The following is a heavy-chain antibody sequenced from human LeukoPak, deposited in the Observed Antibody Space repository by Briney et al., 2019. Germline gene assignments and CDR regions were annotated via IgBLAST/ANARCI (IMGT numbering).Heavy chain of an antibody. J-gene: IGHJ6*02. CDR2: IWYDGSNK. CDR1: GFTFSSYG. Sequence: GGSLRLSCAASGFTFSSYGMHWVRQAPGKGLEWVAVIWYDGSNKYYADSVKGRFTISRDNSKNTLYPQMNSLRAEDTAVYYCARDNYGMDVWGQGTTVTVSS. CDR3: ARDNYGMDV. V-gene: IGHV3-33*01.